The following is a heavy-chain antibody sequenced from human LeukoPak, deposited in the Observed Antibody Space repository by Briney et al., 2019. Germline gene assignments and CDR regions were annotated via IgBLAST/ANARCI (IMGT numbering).Heavy chain of an antibody. Sequence: PGGSLRLSCAASGFTFSSYGMHWVRQAPGKGLEWVAVISYDGSNKYYADSVKGRFTISRDNSKNTLYLQMYSLRAEDTAVYYCAKDDPITIFGVVILGYGMDVWGQGTTVTVSS. CDR2: ISYDGSNK. V-gene: IGHV3-30*18. D-gene: IGHD3-3*01. CDR3: AKDDPITIFGVVILGYGMDV. J-gene: IGHJ6*02. CDR1: GFTFSSYG.